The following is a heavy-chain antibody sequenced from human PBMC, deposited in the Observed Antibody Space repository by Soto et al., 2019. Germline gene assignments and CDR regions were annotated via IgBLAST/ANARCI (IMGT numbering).Heavy chain of an antibody. V-gene: IGHV1-18*01. CDR3: GRDGDQWDQRYLDY. CDR1: GNFCTKYG. Sequence: QVQLVQSGAEVKRPGASVKVSCKTPGNFCTKYGISWVRQAPGQGLEWMGWINGHTGSTNYAPKFRGRVTMTTDTSTSIVYMALSSLTSDDTAVYYCGRDGDQWDQRYLDYWGQGTLVSVYS. J-gene: IGHJ4*02. CDR2: INGHTGST. D-gene: IGHD1-26*01.